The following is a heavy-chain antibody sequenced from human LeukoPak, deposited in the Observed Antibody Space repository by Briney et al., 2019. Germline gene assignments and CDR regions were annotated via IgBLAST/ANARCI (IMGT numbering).Heavy chain of an antibody. J-gene: IGHJ4*02. CDR3: AAGPAGNGHLSSY. CDR1: GFTFNNYW. V-gene: IGHV3-74*01. Sequence: GGSLRLSCAASGFTFNNYWLHWVRQVPGKGLMWVSRINGDGNNVYYADSVKGRFTISRDNAKNTLHLQMNSLRAEDTAVYYCAAGPAGNGHLSSYWGQGTRVTVSS. D-gene: IGHD1-1*01. CDR2: INGDGNNV.